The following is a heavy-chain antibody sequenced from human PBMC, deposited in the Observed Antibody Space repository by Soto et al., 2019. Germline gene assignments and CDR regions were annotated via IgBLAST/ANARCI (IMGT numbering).Heavy chain of an antibody. CDR1: GFTFSSYS. D-gene: IGHD4-17*01. J-gene: IGHJ2*01. V-gene: IGHV3-48*01. CDR3: ARRTHGDYSSYPARKNWYFDL. CDR2: ISSSSSTI. Sequence: EVQLVESGGGLVQPGGSLRLSCAASGFTFSSYSMNWVRQAPGKGLEWVSYISSSSSTIYYADSVKGRFTISRDNAKNSLYLQMNSLRAEDTAVYYCARRTHGDYSSYPARKNWYFDLWGRGTLVTVSS.